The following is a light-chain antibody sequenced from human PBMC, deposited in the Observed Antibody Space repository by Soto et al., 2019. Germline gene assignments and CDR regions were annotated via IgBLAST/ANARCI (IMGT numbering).Light chain of an antibody. J-gene: IGKJ1*01. CDR2: GAS. CDR1: QSVRSN. V-gene: IGKV3-15*01. Sequence: EIVMTQSPATLSGSSGERVTLSWRASQSVRSNLAWYQQKPGQAPRLLIYGASTRATGIPARFSGSGYGTEFNLTISSLQSEDFAVYYCQQYNNWPGTFGQGTKVDI. CDR3: QQYNNWPGT.